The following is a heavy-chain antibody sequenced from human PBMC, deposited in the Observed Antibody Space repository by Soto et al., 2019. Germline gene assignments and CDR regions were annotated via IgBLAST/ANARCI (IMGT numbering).Heavy chain of an antibody. J-gene: IGHJ4*02. D-gene: IGHD3-3*01. CDR2: IYYSGST. CDR1: GGSISSGGYY. Sequence: SETLSLTCTVSGGSISSGGYYWSWIRQHPGKGLEWIGYIYYSGSTYYNPSLKSRVTISVDTSKNQFSLKLSSVTAADTAVYYCARGVTYYDFWSGYWGFDYWGQGTLVTVSS. V-gene: IGHV4-31*03. CDR3: ARGVTYYDFWSGYWGFDY.